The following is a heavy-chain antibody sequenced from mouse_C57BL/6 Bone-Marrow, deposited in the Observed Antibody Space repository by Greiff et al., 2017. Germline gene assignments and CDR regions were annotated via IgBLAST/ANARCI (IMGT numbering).Heavy chain of an antibody. CDR3: ASGPYYFDY. J-gene: IGHJ2*01. CDR2: IYTGGGYT. Sequence: VKLMESGAELVRPGTSVKMSCKASGYTFTNYWIGWAKQRPGHGLEWIGDIYTGGGYTNYNEKFKGKATLTADKSSSTAYMQFSSLTSEDSAIYYCASGPYYFDYWGQGTTLTVSS. V-gene: IGHV1-63*01. D-gene: IGHD3-1*01. CDR1: GYTFTNYW.